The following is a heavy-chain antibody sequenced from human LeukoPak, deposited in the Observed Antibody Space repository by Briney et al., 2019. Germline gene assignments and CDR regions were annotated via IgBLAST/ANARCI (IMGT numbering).Heavy chain of an antibody. Sequence: PGGSLRLSCAASGFTLSSSAMNWVRQAPGKGLEWVSSINNVGSHIYYAGSVKGRFTISRDNTKNSLYLQMNSLRPEDTAVYYCARDKLPAPWDGMDVWGQGTTVTVSS. CDR1: GFTLSSSA. D-gene: IGHD2-2*01. CDR3: ARDKLPAPWDGMDV. CDR2: INNVGSHI. V-gene: IGHV3-21*04. J-gene: IGHJ6*02.